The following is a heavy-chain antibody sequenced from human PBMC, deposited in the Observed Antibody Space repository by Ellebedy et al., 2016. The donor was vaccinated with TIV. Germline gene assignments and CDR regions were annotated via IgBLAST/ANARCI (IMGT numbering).Heavy chain of an antibody. V-gene: IGHV4-59*01. D-gene: IGHD3-9*01. CDR2: IHYSGST. Sequence: PGGSLRLSCSVSGGSISSYYWSWIRQPPGKGLEWIGYIHYSGSTNYNPSLKSRVTMSVDTSKNQLSLKLSPVSAADTAVYYCVGNYDILTGYYNDHDMDVWGLGTTVTVSS. CDR3: VGNYDILTGYYNDHDMDV. CDR1: GGSISSYY. J-gene: IGHJ6*02.